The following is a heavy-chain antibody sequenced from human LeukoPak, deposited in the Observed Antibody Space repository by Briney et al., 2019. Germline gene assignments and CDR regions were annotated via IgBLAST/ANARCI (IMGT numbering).Heavy chain of an antibody. D-gene: IGHD6-13*01. CDR3: ARVIAAAGIYYMDV. J-gene: IGHJ6*03. V-gene: IGHV4-39*01. Sequence: PSETLSLTCTVSGGSISSSSYYWGWIRQPPGKGLEWIGIIYYSGSTYYNPSLKSRVTISVDTSKNQFSLKLCSVTAADTAVYYCARVIAAAGIYYMDVWGKGTTVTVSS. CDR1: GGSISSSSYY. CDR2: IYYSGST.